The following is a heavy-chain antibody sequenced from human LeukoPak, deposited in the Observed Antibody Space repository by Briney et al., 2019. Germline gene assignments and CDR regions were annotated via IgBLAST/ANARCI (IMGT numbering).Heavy chain of an antibody. CDR3: TTESSGSLPY. J-gene: IGHJ4*02. CDR1: GFIFGDTY. CDR2: IKNKADRGET. V-gene: IGHV3-15*07. D-gene: IGHD1-26*01. Sequence: GGSLRLSCAASGFIFGDTYINWVRQIPGTGLEWVGLIKNKADRGETEYAAPVKDRFTISRDDSKNTVYLQMSSLKTEDTAVYYCTTESSGSLPYWGQGTLVTVSS.